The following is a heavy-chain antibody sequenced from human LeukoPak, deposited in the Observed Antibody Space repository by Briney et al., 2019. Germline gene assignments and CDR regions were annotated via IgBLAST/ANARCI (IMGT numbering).Heavy chain of an antibody. Sequence: GGSLRLSCAASGFTFSSYGMHWVRQAPGKGLEWVAVISYDGSNKYYADSVKGRFTISRDNSKNTLYLQMNSLRAEDTAVYYCARDGGYYGSGSYPRYWGQGTLVTVSS. J-gene: IGHJ4*02. D-gene: IGHD3-10*01. CDR1: GFTFSSYG. CDR3: ARDGGYYGSGSYPRY. CDR2: ISYDGSNK. V-gene: IGHV3-30*03.